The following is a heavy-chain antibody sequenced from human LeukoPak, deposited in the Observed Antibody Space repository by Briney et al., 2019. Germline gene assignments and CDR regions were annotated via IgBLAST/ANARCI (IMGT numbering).Heavy chain of an antibody. CDR3: AKIGYCSGGGCYSGPLDY. D-gene: IGHD2-15*01. J-gene: IGHJ4*02. V-gene: IGHV5-51*01. CDR1: GYSFTSYW. CDR2: IYPGDSDT. Sequence: GESLKISCKGSGYSFTSYWIGWVRQMPGKGLEWMGIIYPGDSDTRYSPSFQGQVTISADKSISTAYLQWSSLKASDTAMYYCAKIGYCSGGGCYSGPLDYWGQGTLVTVSS.